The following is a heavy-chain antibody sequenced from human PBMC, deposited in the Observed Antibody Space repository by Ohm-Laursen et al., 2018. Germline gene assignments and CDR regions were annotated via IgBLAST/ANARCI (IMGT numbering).Heavy chain of an antibody. CDR1: GYIFTNYY. D-gene: IGHD3-22*01. V-gene: IGHV1-46*01. CDR3: ARGYYDSRGSAFEI. CDR2: LNPTRGGTRT. Sequence: GASVKVSCKASGYIFTNYYMHWVRQAPGQGFEWMGILNPTRGGTRTSLSQRFQDRVTMTRDTSASTAYMELSSLRSEDTAAYYCARGYYDSRGSAFEIWGQGTMVTVSS. J-gene: IGHJ3*02.